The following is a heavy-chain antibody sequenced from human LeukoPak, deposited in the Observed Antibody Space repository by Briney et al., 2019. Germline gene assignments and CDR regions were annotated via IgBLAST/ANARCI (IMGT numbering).Heavy chain of an antibody. J-gene: IGHJ6*03. CDR3: ARHGRWGSGSYSIMWGRYYYYYMDV. CDR2: ISISSNYI. D-gene: IGHD3-10*01. V-gene: IGHV3-21*01. CDR1: GFTFSRYS. Sequence: GGSLRFSCAASGFTFSRYSMNWVRQAPGKGLEWVSSISISSNYIYYADSVKGRFTISRDNAKNSLYLQMNSLRAEDTAVYYCARHGRWGSGSYSIMWGRYYYYYMDVWGKGTTVTISS.